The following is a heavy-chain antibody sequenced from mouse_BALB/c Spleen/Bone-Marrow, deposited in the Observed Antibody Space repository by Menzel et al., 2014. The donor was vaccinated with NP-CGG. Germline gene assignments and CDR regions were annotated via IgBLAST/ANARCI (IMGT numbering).Heavy chain of an antibody. J-gene: IGHJ3*01. D-gene: IGHD2-4*01. Sequence: QVQLQQSGAELARPGASVKLSCKAPGYTFTSYWMQWVKQRPGQGLEWIGAIYPGDGDTRYTQKFKGKATLTADKSSSTAYMQLSSLASKDSAVYYCARSEATMILAYWGQGTLVTVSA. CDR3: ARSEATMILAY. V-gene: IGHV1-87*01. CDR2: IYPGDGDT. CDR1: GYTFTSYW.